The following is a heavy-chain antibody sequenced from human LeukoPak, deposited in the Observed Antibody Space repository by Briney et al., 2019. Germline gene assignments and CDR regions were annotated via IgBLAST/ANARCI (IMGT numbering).Heavy chain of an antibody. V-gene: IGHV4-59*08. CDR2: IYSSGST. J-gene: IGHJ2*01. Sequence: SETLSLTCTVSGGSISSYGWSWIRQPPGKGLEWIGDIYSSGSTHYNPSLKSRVTISVDTSKNQFPLKLRSVTAADTAVYYCARRVDLWGRGTLVTVSS. CDR3: ARRVDL. CDR1: GGSISSYG.